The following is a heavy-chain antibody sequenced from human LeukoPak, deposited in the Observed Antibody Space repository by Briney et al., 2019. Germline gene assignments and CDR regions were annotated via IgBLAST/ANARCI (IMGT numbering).Heavy chain of an antibody. CDR2: IYYSGST. V-gene: IGHV4-30-4*01. Sequence: PSETLSLTCTVSGGSISSGDYYWSWIRQPPGKGLEWIGYIYYSGSTYYNPSLKSRATISVDTSKNQFSLKLSSVTAADTAVYYCARYRRGDRYSGSRTGFDYWGQGTLVTVSS. CDR3: ARYRRGDRYSGSRTGFDY. D-gene: IGHD1-26*01. CDR1: GGSISSGDYY. J-gene: IGHJ4*02.